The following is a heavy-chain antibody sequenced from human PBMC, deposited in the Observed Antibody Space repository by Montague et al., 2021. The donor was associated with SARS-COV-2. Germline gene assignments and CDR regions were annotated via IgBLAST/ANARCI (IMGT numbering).Heavy chain of an antibody. Sequence: SETLSLTCTVSGGSISSSSYYWGWIRQPPGMGLEWIGSIYYSGSTYYNPSLKSRVTISVDTSKNQFSLKLSSVTAADTAVYYCARESGSGSYLVYWGQGTLVTVSS. CDR2: IYYSGST. CDR3: ARESGSGSYLVY. D-gene: IGHD3-10*01. J-gene: IGHJ4*02. V-gene: IGHV4-39*01. CDR1: GGSISSSSYY.